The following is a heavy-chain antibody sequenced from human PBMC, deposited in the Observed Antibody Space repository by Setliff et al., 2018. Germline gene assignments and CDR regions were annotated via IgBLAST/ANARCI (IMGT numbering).Heavy chain of an antibody. Sequence: ASVKVSCKASGYTFTGYYMHWVRQAPGQGLEWMGWINPNSGGTNYAQKFQGRVTITRDTSASTAYMELSSLRSEDTAVYYCARDRGQLANGMDVWGQGTTVTVSS. V-gene: IGHV1-2*02. CDR2: INPNSGGT. CDR3: ARDRGQLANGMDV. CDR1: GYTFTGYY. D-gene: IGHD6-6*01. J-gene: IGHJ6*02.